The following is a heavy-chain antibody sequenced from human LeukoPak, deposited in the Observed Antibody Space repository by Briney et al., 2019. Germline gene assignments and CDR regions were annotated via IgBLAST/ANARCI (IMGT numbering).Heavy chain of an antibody. CDR3: ARSAADRSTSLYFQH. D-gene: IGHD2/OR15-2a*01. Sequence: GESLQISCKCSGFIFTSFWIGWVRQLPGKDLEWMGIIYPGDSDTRYSPSFQGQVTISADRYNSTAYLQWSRQTASHTAIYYCARSAADRSTSLYFQHWGQGTLVTVSS. V-gene: IGHV5-51*01. CDR2: IYPGDSDT. J-gene: IGHJ1*01. CDR1: GFIFTSFW.